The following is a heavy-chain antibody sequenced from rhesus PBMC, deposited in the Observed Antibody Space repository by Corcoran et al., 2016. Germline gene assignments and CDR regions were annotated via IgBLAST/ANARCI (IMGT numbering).Heavy chain of an antibody. Sequence: QVQLQESGPGLVKPSEPLSLTCAVPGYSISSGYYWGWIRQHPGKGLGWIGSIDGRGGSNYLSPALKSRVTLSVDTSKNQFSLKLSSVTAADTAVYYCARSHCTSTTCLDAFDFWGQGLRVTVSS. CDR2: IDGRGGSN. D-gene: IGHD2-2*01. CDR3: ARSHCTSTTCLDAFDF. J-gene: IGHJ3*01. CDR1: GYSISSGYY. V-gene: IGHV4S14*01.